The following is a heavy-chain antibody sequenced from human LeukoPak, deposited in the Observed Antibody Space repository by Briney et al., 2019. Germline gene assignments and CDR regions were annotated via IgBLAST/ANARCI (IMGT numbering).Heavy chain of an antibody. J-gene: IGHJ4*02. CDR3: ARDSGYSYGYAGDFVFDY. V-gene: IGHV1-2*02. CDR1: GYTFTGYY. CDR2: INPNSGGT. D-gene: IGHD5-18*01. Sequence: ASVKVSCKASGYTFTGYYMHWVRQAPGQGLEWMGWINPNSGGTNYAQKFRGRVTMTRDTSISTAYMELSRLRSDDTAVYYCARDSGYSYGYAGDFVFDYWGQGTLVTVSS.